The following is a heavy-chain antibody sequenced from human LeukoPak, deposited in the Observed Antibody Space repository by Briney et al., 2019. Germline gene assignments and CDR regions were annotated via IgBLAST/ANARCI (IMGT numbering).Heavy chain of an antibody. V-gene: IGHV4-30-2*01. CDR3: ARDGSTTSFGC. D-gene: IGHD2/OR15-2a*01. J-gene: IGHJ4*02. CDR2: IYHSGST. CDR1: GGTISSGGYY. Sequence: SETLSLTCTVSGGTISSGGYYWSWIRQPPGKGLEWIGYIYHSGSTYYNPSLKSRVTISVDRSNNQFSLKLTSVTAADTAMYYCARDGSTTSFGCWGQGTLVTVSS.